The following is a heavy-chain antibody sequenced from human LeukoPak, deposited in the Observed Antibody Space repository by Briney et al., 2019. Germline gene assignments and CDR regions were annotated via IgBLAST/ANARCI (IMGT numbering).Heavy chain of an antibody. CDR3: ARQLISTSSPDY. CDR2: IYTSGST. J-gene: IGHJ4*02. CDR1: GDSISSYY. D-gene: IGHD2-2*01. V-gene: IGHV4-4*07. Sequence: SGTLSLTRTVSGDSISSYYWNWIRQPAGKGLGWIGRIYTSGSTNYNPSLKSRVTMSVDRSKNQFSLKLSSVTAADTAVYYCARQLISTSSPDYWGQGTLVTVSS.